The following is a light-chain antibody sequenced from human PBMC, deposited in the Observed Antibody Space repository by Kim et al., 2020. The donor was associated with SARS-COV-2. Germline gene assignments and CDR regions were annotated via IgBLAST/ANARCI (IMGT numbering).Light chain of an antibody. Sequence: SVSPGQTASITCSADKLGDKYACWYRQKPGQSPVLVIYQNGKRPSGIPERFSGSNSGNTATLTISGTQASDEADYYCQTWDSSTVVFGGGTQLTVL. V-gene: IGLV3-1*01. CDR2: QNG. J-gene: IGLJ2*01. CDR3: QTWDSSTVV. CDR1: KLGDKY.